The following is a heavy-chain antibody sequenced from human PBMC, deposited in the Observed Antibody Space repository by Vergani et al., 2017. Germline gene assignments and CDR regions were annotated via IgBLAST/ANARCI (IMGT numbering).Heavy chain of an antibody. Sequence: EVQLVESGGGLVQPGGSLRLSCAASGFTFSSYSMNLVRQAPGKGLEWVGRVKSKSDGGIIDYAAPVKGRFTISRDDSRNMLYLQMNSLIAEDTAVYFCAAGVWFGDGDIWGRGTMVTVSS. V-gene: IGHV3-15*01. J-gene: IGHJ3*02. CDR1: GFTFSSYS. CDR2: VKSKSDGGII. CDR3: AAGVWFGDGDI. D-gene: IGHD3-10*01.